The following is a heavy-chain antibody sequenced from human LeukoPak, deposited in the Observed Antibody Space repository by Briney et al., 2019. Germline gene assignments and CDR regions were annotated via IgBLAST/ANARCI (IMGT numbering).Heavy chain of an antibody. CDR3: ARTGYCSSTSCYTGYLLSANWFDP. Sequence: SETLSLTCTVSGGSISSYYWSWIRQPPGKGLEWIGYIYYSGSTNYNPSLKSRVTISVDTSKNQFSLKLSSVTAADTAVYYCARTGYCSSTSCYTGYLLSANWFDPWGQGTLVTVSS. CDR1: GGSISSYY. V-gene: IGHV4-59*01. D-gene: IGHD2-2*02. J-gene: IGHJ5*02. CDR2: IYYSGST.